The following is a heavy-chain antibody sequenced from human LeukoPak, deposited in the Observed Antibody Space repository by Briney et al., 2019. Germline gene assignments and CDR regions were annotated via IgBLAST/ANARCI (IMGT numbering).Heavy chain of an antibody. CDR1: GFTFGDYA. J-gene: IGHJ4*02. CDR3: TRPDTYYYDSSGYLDY. D-gene: IGHD3-22*01. Sequence: PGGSLRLSCTASGFTFGDYAMSWVRQAPGKGLEWVGFIRSKAYGGTTEYAASVKGRFTISRDDSKSIAYLQMNSLKTEDTAVYYCTRPDTYYYDSSGYLDYWGQGTLVTVSS. V-gene: IGHV3-49*04. CDR2: IRSKAYGGTT.